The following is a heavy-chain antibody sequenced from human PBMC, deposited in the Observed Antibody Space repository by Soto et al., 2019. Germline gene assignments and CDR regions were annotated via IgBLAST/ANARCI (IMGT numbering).Heavy chain of an antibody. CDR2: IIPIFGTA. CDR3: ARVRYYYDSSGRDAFDI. J-gene: IGHJ3*02. CDR1: GGTFSSYA. Sequence: SVKVSCKASGGTFSSYAISWVRQAPGQGLEWMGGIIPIFGTANYAQKFQGRVTITADKSTSTAYMELSSLRSEDTAVYYCARVRYYYDSSGRDAFDIWGQGTMVTVSS. V-gene: IGHV1-69*06. D-gene: IGHD3-22*01.